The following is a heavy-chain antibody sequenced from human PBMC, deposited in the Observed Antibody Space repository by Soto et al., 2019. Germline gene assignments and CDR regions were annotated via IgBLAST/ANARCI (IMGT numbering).Heavy chain of an antibody. Sequence: GGSLRLSCAASGFTFSSYAMSWVRQAPGKGLEWVSAISGSGGSTYYADSVKGRFTISRDNSKNTLYLQMNSLRAEDTAVYYCAKGAGYCSSTSCYAYYYMDVWGKGTTVTVSS. CDR3: AKGAGYCSSTSCYAYYYMDV. D-gene: IGHD2-2*01. J-gene: IGHJ6*03. CDR2: ISGSGGST. V-gene: IGHV3-23*01. CDR1: GFTFSSYA.